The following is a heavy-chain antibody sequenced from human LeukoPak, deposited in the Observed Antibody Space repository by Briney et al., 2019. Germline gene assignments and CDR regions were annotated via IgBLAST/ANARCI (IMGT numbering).Heavy chain of an antibody. V-gene: IGHV4-34*01. CDR1: GESFSGFY. CDR2: INYSGGT. CDR3: ARGSPRFDY. J-gene: IGHJ4*02. Sequence: PSETLSLTCAVYGESFSGFYWSWVRQTSGKGLEWIGEINYSGGTNYNPSLKSRVSMSVDTSKNQFSLKLKSVTDADTAVYFCARGSPRFDYWGQGTLVTVSS.